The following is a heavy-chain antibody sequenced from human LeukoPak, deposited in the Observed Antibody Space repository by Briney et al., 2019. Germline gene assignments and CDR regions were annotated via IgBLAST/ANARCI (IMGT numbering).Heavy chain of an antibody. J-gene: IGHJ4*02. Sequence: SETLSLTCAVSGYSNSSGYYWGWIRQPPGKGLEWIGSIYHSGSTYYNPSLKSRVTISVDTSKNQFSLKLSSVTAADTAVYYCAGSSTSYDYWGQGTLVTVSS. V-gene: IGHV4-38-2*01. CDR1: GYSNSSGYY. CDR2: IYHSGST. CDR3: AGSSTSYDY. D-gene: IGHD2-2*01.